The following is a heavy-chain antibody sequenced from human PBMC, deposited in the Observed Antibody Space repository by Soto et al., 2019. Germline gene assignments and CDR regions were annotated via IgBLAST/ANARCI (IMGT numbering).Heavy chain of an antibody. CDR2: IRSKTDGGTT. CDR1: GFTFGDYA. J-gene: IGHJ4*02. Sequence: GGSLRLSCTASGFTFGDYAMSWSRQAPGKGLEWIGFIRSKTDGGTTGYAASVKGRFTISRDDSKGIAYLQMNSLKFEDTALYYCSRRHYFDYWGQGTLVTVSS. V-gene: IGHV3-49*03. CDR3: SRRHYFDY.